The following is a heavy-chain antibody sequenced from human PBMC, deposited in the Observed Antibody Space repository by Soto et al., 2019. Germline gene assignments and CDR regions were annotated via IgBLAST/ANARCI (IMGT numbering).Heavy chain of an antibody. CDR3: AREGDDVGYFDY. CDR1: GGSISSYY. CDR2: IYYSGST. J-gene: IGHJ4*02. V-gene: IGHV4-59*01. Sequence: PSETLSLTCTVSGGSISSYYWSWIRQPPGKGLEWIGYIYYSGSTNYNPSLKSRVTISVDTSKNQFSLKLSSVTAADTAVYYCAREGDDVGYFDYWGQGTLVTVSS. D-gene: IGHD1-1*01.